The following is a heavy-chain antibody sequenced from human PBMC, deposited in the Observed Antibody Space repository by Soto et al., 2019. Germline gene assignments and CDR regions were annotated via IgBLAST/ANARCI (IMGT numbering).Heavy chain of an antibody. V-gene: IGHV3-7*03. CDR2: IKQDGSEK. Sequence: GGSLRLSCAASGFTFSSYWMSWVRQAPGKGLEWVANIKQDGSEKYYVDSVKGRFTISRDNAKNSLYLQTNSLRAEDTAVYYCARRGSSWYRYYYYFDYWGQGTMVTVS. D-gene: IGHD6-13*01. J-gene: IGHJ4*02. CDR3: ARRGSSWYRYYYYFDY. CDR1: GFTFSSYW.